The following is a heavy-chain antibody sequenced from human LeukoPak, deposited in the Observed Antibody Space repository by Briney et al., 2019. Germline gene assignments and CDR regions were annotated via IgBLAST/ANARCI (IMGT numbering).Heavy chain of an antibody. V-gene: IGHV4-59*01. J-gene: IGHJ4*02. CDR2: IYYSGST. Sequence: PSETLSLTCTVSGGSISSYYWSWIRQPPGKGLEWIGYIYYSGSTSYNPSLKSRVTISVDTSKNQFSLKLSSVTAADTAVYYCARGYSGSYGRFDYWGQGTLVTVSS. CDR1: GGSISSYY. CDR3: ARGYSGSYGRFDY. D-gene: IGHD1-26*01.